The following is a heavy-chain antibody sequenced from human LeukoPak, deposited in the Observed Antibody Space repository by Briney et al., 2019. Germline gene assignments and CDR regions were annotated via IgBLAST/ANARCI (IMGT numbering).Heavy chain of an antibody. CDR3: ARQYSSGWTASGY. V-gene: IGHV1-2*02. CDR1: GYTFTGYY. CDR2: INPNSGGT. Sequence: ASVKVSCKASGYTFTGYYMHWVRQAPGQGLEWMGWINPNSGGTNYAQKFQGRVTMTRDTSISTAYMELRSLRSDDTAVYYCARQYSSGWTASGYWGQGTLVTVSS. J-gene: IGHJ4*02. D-gene: IGHD6-19*01.